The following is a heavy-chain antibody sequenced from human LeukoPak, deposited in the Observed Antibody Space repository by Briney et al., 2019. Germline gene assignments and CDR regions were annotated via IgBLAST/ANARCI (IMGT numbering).Heavy chain of an antibody. V-gene: IGHV3-23*01. J-gene: IGHJ6*02. Sequence: PGGSLRLSCAASGFTFSSYSMNWVRLAPGRGLEWVSAISGSGGRAYYADSVKGRFSISRDNSKNTLYLQMNSLRAEDTALYYCAKGDYCSSVSCYAYYHYGMDVWGQGTTVTVSS. CDR2: ISGSGGRA. D-gene: IGHD2-2*01. CDR3: AKGDYCSSVSCYAYYHYGMDV. CDR1: GFTFSSYS.